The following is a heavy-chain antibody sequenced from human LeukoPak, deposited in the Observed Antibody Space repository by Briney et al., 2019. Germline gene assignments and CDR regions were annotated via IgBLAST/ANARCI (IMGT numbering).Heavy chain of an antibody. J-gene: IGHJ6*02. D-gene: IGHD3-10*01. CDR3: ARESGILWFGEHYYYYGMDV. CDR1: GVSISSYY. CDR2: IYTSGST. Sequence: SETLSLTCTVSGVSISSYYWSWIRQPPGKGLEWIGYIYTSGSTNYNPSLKSRVTISVDTSKNQFSLKLSSVTAADTAVYYCARESGILWFGEHYYYYGMDVWGQGTTVTVSS. V-gene: IGHV4-4*09.